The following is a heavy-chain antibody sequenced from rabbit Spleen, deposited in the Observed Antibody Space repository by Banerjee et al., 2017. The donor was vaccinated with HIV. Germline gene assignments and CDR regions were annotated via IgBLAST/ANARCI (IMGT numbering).Heavy chain of an antibody. CDR3: ARDLVGVIGWNFYL. CDR2: INAITGKA. CDR1: GFSFGDRDV. V-gene: IGHV1S45*01. J-gene: IGHJ4*01. Sequence: QEQLVESGGGLVQPTGSLTLTCKASGFSFGDRDVMCWVRQAPGKGLDWIACINAITGKAVYATWAKGRFTISRTSSTTVTLRMTSLTAADTATYFCARDLVGVIGWNFYLWGPGTLVTVS. D-gene: IGHD1-1*01.